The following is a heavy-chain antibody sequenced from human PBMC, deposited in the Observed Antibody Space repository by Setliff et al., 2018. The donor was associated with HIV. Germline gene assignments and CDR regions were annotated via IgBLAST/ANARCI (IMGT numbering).Heavy chain of an antibody. J-gene: IGHJ3*02. CDR3: AREDGSNSHDTFEI. CDR2: IYDTGST. D-gene: IGHD1-1*01. CDR1: GGSISNDY. V-gene: IGHV4-59*01. Sequence: SETLSLTCTVSGGSISNDYWHWIRQSPGRGLEWIGYIYDTGSTNYNPSLKSRVAMSVDSSNHQFSLKLTSVTPADTAIYYCAREDGSNSHDTFEIWGQGILVTVSS.